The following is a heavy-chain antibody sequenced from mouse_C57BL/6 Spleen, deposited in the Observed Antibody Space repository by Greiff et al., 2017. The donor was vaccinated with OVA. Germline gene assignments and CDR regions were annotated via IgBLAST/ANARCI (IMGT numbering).Heavy chain of an antibody. J-gene: IGHJ2*01. CDR1: GYTFTSYW. CDR3: ARGDDGYFKAYYFDY. CDR2: IDPSDSYT. V-gene: IGHV1-50*01. Sequence: QVQLQQPGAELVKPGASVKLSCKASGYTFTSYWMQWVKQRPGQGLEWIGEIDPSDSYTNYTQKFKGKATLTVDTSSSTAYMQLSSLTSEDSAVYYCARGDDGYFKAYYFDYWGQGTTLTVSS. D-gene: IGHD2-3*01.